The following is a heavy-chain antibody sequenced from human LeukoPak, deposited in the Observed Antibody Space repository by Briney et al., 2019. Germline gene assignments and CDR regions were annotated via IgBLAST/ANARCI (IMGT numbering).Heavy chain of an antibody. CDR3: ARDGGYSGYDADC. J-gene: IGHJ4*02. CDR1: GVSFSTYS. V-gene: IGHV3-48*01. D-gene: IGHD5-12*01. CDR2: ISDSSAM. Sequence: EGALMLSYEASGVSFSTYSMKLVRQAPVYGLESVSYISDSSAMYYADSVRGRFTISRENDKNSLFLQMNSLRAEDTAVYYCARDGGYSGYDADCWGQGTLVTVSS.